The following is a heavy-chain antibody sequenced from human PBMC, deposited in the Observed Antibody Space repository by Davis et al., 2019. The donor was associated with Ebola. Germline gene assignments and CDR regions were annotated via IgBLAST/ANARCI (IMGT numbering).Heavy chain of an antibody. V-gene: IGHV3-30*02. D-gene: IGHD6-19*01. CDR3: AKSTVHSSGSYFDY. CDR1: GFTFSSYE. CDR2: IWYDGSNK. Sequence: GGSLRLSCAASGFTFSSYEMNWVRQAPGKGLEWVAVIWYDGSNKYYADSVKGRFTISRDNSKNTLYLQMNSLRAEDTAVYYCAKSTVHSSGSYFDYWGQGTLVTVSS. J-gene: IGHJ4*02.